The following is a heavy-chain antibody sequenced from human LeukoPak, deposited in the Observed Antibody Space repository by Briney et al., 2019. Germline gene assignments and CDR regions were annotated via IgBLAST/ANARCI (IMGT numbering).Heavy chain of an antibody. CDR3: ARLGRFGDRTPDY. Sequence: SETLSLTCAVPGYSISSGNYWGWIRQPPGKGLEWIGSIYHSGSAYYNASLKSRVTISVDTSKNQFSLKLRSVTAADTAVYYCARLGRFGDRTPDYWGQGTLVTVSS. V-gene: IGHV4-38-2*01. J-gene: IGHJ4*02. CDR2: IYHSGSA. CDR1: GYSISSGNY. D-gene: IGHD3-10*01.